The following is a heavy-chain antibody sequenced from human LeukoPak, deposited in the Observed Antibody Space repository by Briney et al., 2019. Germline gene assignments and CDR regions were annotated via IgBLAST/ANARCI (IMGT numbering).Heavy chain of an antibody. Sequence: ASVKVTCKASGYTFTGYYMHWVRQAPGQGLEWMGWISAYNGNTNYAQKLQGRVTMTTDTSTSTAYMELRSLRSDDTAVYYCARATLLTNSGSGRFDPWGQGTLVTVSS. CDR1: GYTFTGYY. J-gene: IGHJ5*02. CDR3: ARATLLTNSGSGRFDP. V-gene: IGHV1-18*04. CDR2: ISAYNGNT. D-gene: IGHD3-10*01.